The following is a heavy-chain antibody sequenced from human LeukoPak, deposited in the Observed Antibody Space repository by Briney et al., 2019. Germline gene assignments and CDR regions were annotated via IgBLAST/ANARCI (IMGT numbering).Heavy chain of an antibody. J-gene: IGHJ5*02. Sequence: SETLSLTCTVSGGSISSYYWSWIRQPPGKGLEWIGYISYSGSTNFNPSLKCRVTISVDTSKNQFSLKLSSVTAADTAVYYCAREGTAGTNLNWFDPWGQGTLVTVSS. CDR3: AREGTAGTNLNWFDP. V-gene: IGHV4-59*01. CDR1: GGSISSYY. D-gene: IGHD1-1*01. CDR2: ISYSGST.